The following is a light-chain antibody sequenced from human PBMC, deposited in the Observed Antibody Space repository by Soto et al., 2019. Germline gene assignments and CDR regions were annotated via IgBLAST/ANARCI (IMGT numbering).Light chain of an antibody. Sequence: DIQMTQSPSTLSASVGDRVTITCRASQSISSWLAWYQQKPGKAPKLLIYKASSLESGVPSRFTDSGSGTEFTLTISSLQPDDFATYDCQQYNSYLYTFGQGTKLEIK. CDR2: KAS. V-gene: IGKV1-5*03. CDR1: QSISSW. CDR3: QQYNSYLYT. J-gene: IGKJ2*01.